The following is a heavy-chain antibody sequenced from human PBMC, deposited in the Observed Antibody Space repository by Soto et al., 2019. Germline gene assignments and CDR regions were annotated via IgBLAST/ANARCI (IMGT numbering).Heavy chain of an antibody. CDR1: GYIFIDYW. CDR3: ARPPLPGYSIHFNS. J-gene: IGHJ4*02. D-gene: IGHD2-15*01. V-gene: IGHV5-51*01. Sequence: GESLKISCKASGYIFIDYWIGWVRQMPGRGLEWMGIVYPRDSDTRYSPSFQGQVTISADRSTGTAFLQWRSLKASDTALYYCARPPLPGYSIHFNSWGQGTLVTVSS. CDR2: VYPRDSDT.